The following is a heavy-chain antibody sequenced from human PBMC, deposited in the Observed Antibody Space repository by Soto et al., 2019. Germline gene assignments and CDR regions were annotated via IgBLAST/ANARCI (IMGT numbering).Heavy chain of an antibody. CDR3: ARSSGGNFGIIIEGSNWFDP. CDR2: IIPIFGTA. Sequence: SVKVSCKASGDTFSSYAISWVRQAPGQGLEWMGGIIPIFGTANYAQKFQGRVTITADESTSTAYMELSSLRSEDTAVYYCARSSGGNFGIIIEGSNWFDPWGQGTLVTVSS. J-gene: IGHJ5*02. V-gene: IGHV1-69*13. CDR1: GDTFSSYA. D-gene: IGHD3-3*01.